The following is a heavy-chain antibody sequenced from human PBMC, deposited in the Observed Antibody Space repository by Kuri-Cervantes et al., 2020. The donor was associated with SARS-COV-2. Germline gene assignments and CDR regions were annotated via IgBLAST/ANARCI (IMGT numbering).Heavy chain of an antibody. Sequence: GGSLRLSCTASGFIFSDYYMTWIRQAPGKGLEWVSNIGPSGTTKYYADSVKGRFTIPRDNAKDSLYLQMSSLRAEDTAVYYCARDLRLGKSLDYWGQGTLVTVSS. V-gene: IGHV3-11*04. D-gene: IGHD7-27*01. CDR1: GFIFSDYY. CDR3: ARDLRLGKSLDY. J-gene: IGHJ4*02. CDR2: IGPSGTTK.